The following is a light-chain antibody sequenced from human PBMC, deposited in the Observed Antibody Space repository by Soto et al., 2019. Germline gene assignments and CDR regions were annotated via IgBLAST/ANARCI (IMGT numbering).Light chain of an antibody. CDR1: QSVSSDY. V-gene: IGKV3-20*01. CDR2: GAS. CDR3: QQSSRSPVT. Sequence: EIVLTQSPGTLSLSPGERVSLSCRASQSVSSDYLAWYQQKPGQAPRLLMSGASTRAPAIPDRFSGSGSGTDFTLTISRLEPGDFAVYFCQQSSRSPVTFGQGTRLEMK. J-gene: IGKJ5*01.